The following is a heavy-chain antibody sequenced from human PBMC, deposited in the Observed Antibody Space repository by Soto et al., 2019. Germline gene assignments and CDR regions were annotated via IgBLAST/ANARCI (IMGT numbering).Heavy chain of an antibody. V-gene: IGHV3-23*01. CDR2: ISSSGDSP. J-gene: IGHJ4*02. D-gene: IGHD6-6*01. Sequence: GGSLRLSCAASGFTFSNYAMSWVRQAPGKGLEWVSAISSSGDSPYYADSVKGRFTISRDNSKNTLYLQMNSLRAEDTAVYYCAKDMSSSRDYYFDYWGQGTLVTVSS. CDR1: GFTFSNYA. CDR3: AKDMSSSRDYYFDY.